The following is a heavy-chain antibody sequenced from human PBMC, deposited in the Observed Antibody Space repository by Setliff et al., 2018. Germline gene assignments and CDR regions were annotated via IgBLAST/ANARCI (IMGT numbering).Heavy chain of an antibody. CDR2: IYPGDSDT. CDR3: ARHSEGYYDSSGYSLDY. V-gene: IGHV5-51*01. CDR1: GYSFTSYW. Sequence: GESLKISCKGSGYSFTSYWIGWVRQMPGKGLEWMGIIYPGDSDTRYSPSFQGQVTISADKSISTAYLQWSSLRASDTAIYYCARHSEGYYDSSGYSLDYWGQGTLVTVSS. J-gene: IGHJ4*02. D-gene: IGHD3-22*01.